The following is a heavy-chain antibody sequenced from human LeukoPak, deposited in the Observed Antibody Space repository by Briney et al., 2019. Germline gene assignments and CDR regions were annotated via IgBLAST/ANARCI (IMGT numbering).Heavy chain of an antibody. D-gene: IGHD3-16*01. CDR3: ARAQGGLGSDT. CDR2: IIPILGTV. J-gene: IGHJ4*02. V-gene: IGHV1-69*11. CDR1: GGTFSNFF. Sequence: GASVKVSCKFSGGTFSNFFINWVRQTPGQGLEWMGMIIPILGTVTYAQKFQGRGTMTADASTSTAYMELTSLRSEDTAIYYCARAQGGLGSDTWGQGTLVTVSS.